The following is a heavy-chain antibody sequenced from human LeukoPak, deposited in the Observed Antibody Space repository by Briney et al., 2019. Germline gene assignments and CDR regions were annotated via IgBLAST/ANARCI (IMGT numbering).Heavy chain of an antibody. CDR2: INPSGGST. CDR1: GYTFTSYY. Sequence: ASVKVSCKASGYTFTSYYMHWVRQAPGQGLEWMGIINPSGGSTSYAQKFQGRVTMTRDTSISTAYMELSRLRSDDTAVYYCARVVSMVKYCSSTSCYTFGYWGQGTLVTVSS. CDR3: ARVVSMVKYCSSTSCYTFGY. J-gene: IGHJ4*02. V-gene: IGHV1-46*01. D-gene: IGHD2-2*02.